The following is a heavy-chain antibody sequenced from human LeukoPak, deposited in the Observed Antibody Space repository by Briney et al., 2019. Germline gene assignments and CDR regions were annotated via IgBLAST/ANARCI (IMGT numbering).Heavy chain of an antibody. V-gene: IGHV4-34*01. CDR2: INHSGST. J-gene: IGHJ4*02. D-gene: IGHD5-18*01. CDR1: GGSFSDYY. Sequence: PSETLSLTCAVYGGSFSDYYWSWLRQPPGRGLEWIGEINHSGSTNYNPSLKSRVTISVDTSKNQFSLKLSSVTAADTAVYYCANSYTRIFFFDYWGQGTLVTVSS. CDR3: ANSYTRIFFFDY.